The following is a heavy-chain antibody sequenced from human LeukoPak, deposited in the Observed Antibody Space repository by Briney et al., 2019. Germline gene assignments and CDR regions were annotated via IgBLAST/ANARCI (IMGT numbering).Heavy chain of an antibody. CDR3: ARDLPRSGSYYQIGY. V-gene: IGHV4-34*01. J-gene: IGHJ4*02. CDR2: INHSGST. CDR1: GGSFSGYY. Sequence: PSETLSLTCAVYGGSFSGYYWSWIRQPPGKGLEWIGEINHSGSTNYNPSLKSRVTISVDTSKNQFSLKLSSVTAADTAVYYCARDLPRSGSYYQIGYWGQGTLDTVSS. D-gene: IGHD3-10*01.